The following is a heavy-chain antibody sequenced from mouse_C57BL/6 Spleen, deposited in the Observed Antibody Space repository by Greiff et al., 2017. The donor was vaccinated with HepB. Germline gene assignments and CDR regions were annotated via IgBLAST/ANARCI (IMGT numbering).Heavy chain of an antibody. CDR1: GYTFTSYW. CDR3: ARSPMDY. Sequence: QVHVKQSGAELVKPGASVKLSCKASGYTFTSYWMHWVKQRPGQGLEWIGMIHPNSGSTNYNEKFKSKATLTVDKSSSTAYMQLSSLTSEDSAVYYCARSPMDYWGQRTSVTVSS. V-gene: IGHV1-64*01. CDR2: IHPNSGST. J-gene: IGHJ4*01.